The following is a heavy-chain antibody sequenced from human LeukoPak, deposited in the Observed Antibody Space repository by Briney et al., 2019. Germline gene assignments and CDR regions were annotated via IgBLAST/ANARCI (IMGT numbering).Heavy chain of an antibody. CDR2: INPNSGGT. CDR1: GYTFTGYY. J-gene: IGHJ4*02. Sequence: RASVKVSCKASGYTFTGYYMDWVRQAPGQGLEWMGWINPNSGGTNYAQNFQGRVTMTRDTSISTAYMEVSRLRSDDTAVYYCAREDSSGYDYWGQGTLVTVSS. V-gene: IGHV1-2*02. CDR3: AREDSSGYDY. D-gene: IGHD3-22*01.